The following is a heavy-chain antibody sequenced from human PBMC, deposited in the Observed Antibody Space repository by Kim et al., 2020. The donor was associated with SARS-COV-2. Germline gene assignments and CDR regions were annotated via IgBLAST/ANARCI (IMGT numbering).Heavy chain of an antibody. Sequence: VKGRFTISRDNAKNSLYLQMSSLRAEDSAVYYCARENGYCSGGGCYGQDYWGQGTLVTVSS. D-gene: IGHD2-15*01. J-gene: IGHJ4*02. CDR3: ARENGYCSGGGCYGQDY. V-gene: IGHV3-21*01.